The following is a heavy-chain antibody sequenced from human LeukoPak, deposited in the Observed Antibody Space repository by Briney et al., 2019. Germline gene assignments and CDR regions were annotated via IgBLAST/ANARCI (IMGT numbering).Heavy chain of an antibody. CDR1: GYSITSGYY. Sequence: SDTLSLTCSLSGYSITSGYYWGWSRQPPGKGLEWIGSIYHTGHTYYNPSLKSRITISVDTSKNQFSLKLKSVTAADTAFYYCARDGGNPDYWGEGTLVTVSS. D-gene: IGHD6-25*01. CDR3: ARDGGNPDY. CDR2: IYHTGHT. J-gene: IGHJ4*02. V-gene: IGHV4-38-2*02.